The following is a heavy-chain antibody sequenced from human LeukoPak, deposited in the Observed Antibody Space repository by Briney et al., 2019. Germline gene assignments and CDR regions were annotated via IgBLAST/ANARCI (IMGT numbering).Heavy chain of an antibody. V-gene: IGHV1-2*02. D-gene: IGHD3-22*01. J-gene: IGHJ4*02. CDR2: INPNSGGT. CDR3: AREFYDSSGYNHPLRY. Sequence: ASVKVSCKASGYTFTGYYIYWVRQAPGQGLEWKGWINPNSGGTNYAQKFQGRVTMTRDTSISTAYMELSRLRSDDTAVYYCAREFYDSSGYNHPLRYWGQGTLVTVSS. CDR1: GYTFTGYY.